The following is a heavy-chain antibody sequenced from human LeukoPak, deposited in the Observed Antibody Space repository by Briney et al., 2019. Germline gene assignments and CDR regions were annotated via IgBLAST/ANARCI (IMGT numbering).Heavy chain of an antibody. CDR3: AIVGLH. Sequence: GGSLRLSCAASGFTFSSYAMHWLRQAPGKGLEYVSAISSNGGSTYYANSVKGRFTISRDNSKNTLYLQMGSLRAEDMAVYYCAIVGLHWGQGTLVTVSS. D-gene: IGHD2-15*01. J-gene: IGHJ4*02. CDR2: ISSNGGST. CDR1: GFTFSSYA. V-gene: IGHV3-64*01.